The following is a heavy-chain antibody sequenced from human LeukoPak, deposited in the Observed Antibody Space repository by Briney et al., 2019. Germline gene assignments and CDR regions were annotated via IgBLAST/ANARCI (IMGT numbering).Heavy chain of an antibody. Sequence: PGGSLRLSCAASGFTFSYYWMHWVRQAPGKGLVWVSRINSDGSSTTYADSVKGRFTISRDNSKNTLYLQMNSLRAEDTAVYYCAKDLRVVVPAAMSSSGYDLGFDYWGQGTLVTVSS. CDR3: AKDLRVVVPAAMSSSGYDLGFDY. CDR2: INSDGSST. V-gene: IGHV3-74*01. J-gene: IGHJ4*02. D-gene: IGHD2-2*01. CDR1: GFTFSYYW.